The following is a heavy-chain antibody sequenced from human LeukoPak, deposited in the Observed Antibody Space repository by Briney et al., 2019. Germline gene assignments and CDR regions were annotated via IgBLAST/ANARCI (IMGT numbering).Heavy chain of an antibody. Sequence: WASVKVSCKASGYTFTDYYLHWVRQAPGQGLEWMGWINPKSGVTDSKMKFQGRVTLTRDTSITTAYMELISLTSDDAAVYYCARAGGYCGSTSCYSGYYYYFMDVWGKGTTVTVSS. V-gene: IGHV1-2*02. CDR3: ARAGGYCGSTSCYSGYYYYFMDV. CDR2: INPKSGVT. D-gene: IGHD2-2*01. CDR1: GYTFTDYY. J-gene: IGHJ6*03.